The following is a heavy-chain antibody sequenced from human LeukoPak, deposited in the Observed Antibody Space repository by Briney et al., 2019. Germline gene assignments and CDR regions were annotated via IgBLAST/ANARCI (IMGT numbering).Heavy chain of an antibody. D-gene: IGHD6-13*01. CDR3: APTIAAAGTFVY. CDR1: GFSLSTSGVG. V-gene: IGHV2-5*02. Sequence: SGPTLVNPTQTLTLTCTFSGFSLSTSGVGVGWIRQPPVKALEWLALIYWDDDKRYSPSLKSRLTITKDTSKSQVVLTMTNMDPVDTATYYCAPTIAAAGTFVYWGQGTLVTVSS. J-gene: IGHJ4*02. CDR2: IYWDDDK.